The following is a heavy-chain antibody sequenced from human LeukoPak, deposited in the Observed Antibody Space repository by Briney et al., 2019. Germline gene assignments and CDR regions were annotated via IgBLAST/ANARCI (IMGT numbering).Heavy chain of an antibody. J-gene: IGHJ3*02. Sequence: SVKVSRKASGGTLTSYAIRWVRQAPGQGLERMGGIIPIFGTANYAQKFQGRVTITADESTSTAYMELSSLRSEDTAVYYCAGDRVTTYAFDIWGQGTMVTVSS. CDR3: AGDRVTTYAFDI. CDR1: GGTLTSYA. CDR2: IIPIFGTA. D-gene: IGHD4-17*01. V-gene: IGHV1-69*01.